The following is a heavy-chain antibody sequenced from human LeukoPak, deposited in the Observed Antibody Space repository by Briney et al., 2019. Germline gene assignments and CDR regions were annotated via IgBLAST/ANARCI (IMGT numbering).Heavy chain of an antibody. CDR1: GFTFRSHA. CDR3: AKDMELLYYYDSSGYIIDY. D-gene: IGHD3-22*01. CDR2: IYENGGTT. V-gene: IGHV3-23*01. J-gene: IGHJ4*02. Sequence: GGSLRLSCVGSGFTFRSHAMSWVRQAPGKGLEFVSGIYENGGTTYYADSVKGRFTISRDNSKNTLYLQMNSLRAEDTAVYYCAKDMELLYYYDSSGYIIDYWGQGTLVTASS.